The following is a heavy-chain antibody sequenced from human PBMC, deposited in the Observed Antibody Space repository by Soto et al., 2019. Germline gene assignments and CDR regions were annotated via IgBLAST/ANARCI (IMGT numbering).Heavy chain of an antibody. CDR2: ISYYLSNK. CDR3: ARELEYSGGDCYP. V-gene: IGHV3-30-3*01. J-gene: IGHJ4*02. D-gene: IGHD2-21*02. CDR1: GFTFSSYA. Sequence: GGSLRLSCAASGFTFSSYAMHWVRQAPVNGLEFVAVISYYLSNKYYADSVKGRFTISRYNSKNTLYLQMNSLRADDTAVYYCARELEYSGGDCYPWGQGTLVTVSS.